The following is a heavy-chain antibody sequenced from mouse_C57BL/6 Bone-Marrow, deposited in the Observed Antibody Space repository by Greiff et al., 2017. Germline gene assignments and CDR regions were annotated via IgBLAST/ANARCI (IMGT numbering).Heavy chain of an antibody. CDR1: GYTFTSYT. CDR3: ARPWDERYFDY. D-gene: IGHD4-1*01. J-gene: IGHJ2*01. V-gene: IGHV1-4*01. CDR2: INPSSGYT. Sequence: VQLQQPGAELARPGASVKMSCKASGYTFTSYTMHWVKQRPGQGLEWIGYINPSSGYTKYNQKFKDKATLTADKSSSTAYMQLSSLTSEDSAVYYCARPWDERYFDYWGQGTTLTVSS.